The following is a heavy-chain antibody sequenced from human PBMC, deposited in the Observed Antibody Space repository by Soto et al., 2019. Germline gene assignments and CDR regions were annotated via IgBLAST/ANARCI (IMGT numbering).Heavy chain of an antibody. Sequence: SGVTVSSNYLSWVRQAPGKGLEWVSVIYSGGTPYYVDSVKGRFTISRDNSKTTLYLQMINLRAEDTAVYYCAREFLYYDVLGGPQGNYFDYWGQGTLVTVSS. CDR2: IYSGGTP. CDR1: GVTVSSNY. D-gene: IGHD3-9*01. J-gene: IGHJ4*02. CDR3: AREFLYYDVLGGPQGNYFDY. V-gene: IGHV3-53*01.